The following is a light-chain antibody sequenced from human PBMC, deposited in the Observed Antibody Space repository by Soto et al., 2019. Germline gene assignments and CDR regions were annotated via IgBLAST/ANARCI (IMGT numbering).Light chain of an antibody. CDR3: LQYNDWVPT. J-gene: IGKJ1*01. CDR1: QSVSSSY. Sequence: PGERVTLSCRASQSVSSSYLTWYQQKPGQAPRLLIYGASTRATGVPSRFSGSGSGTEFTFTISSLQSEDFALYYCLQYNDWVPTFGQGTK. CDR2: GAS. V-gene: IGKV3-15*01.